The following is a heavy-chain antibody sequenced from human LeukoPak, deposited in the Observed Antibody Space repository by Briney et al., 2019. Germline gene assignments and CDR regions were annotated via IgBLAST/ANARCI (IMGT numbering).Heavy chain of an antibody. CDR3: ARDHPAIVVVPAAPDY. CDR1: GFTFSSFW. Sequence: GGSLRLSCAASGFTFSSFWMSWVRQAPGKGLEWVANIKEDGSEKYYVDSVKGRFTISRDNAKTSLYLQMNSLRAEDTAVYYCARDHPAIVVVPAAPDYWGQGTLVTVSS. J-gene: IGHJ4*02. V-gene: IGHV3-7*01. D-gene: IGHD2-2*01. CDR2: IKEDGSEK.